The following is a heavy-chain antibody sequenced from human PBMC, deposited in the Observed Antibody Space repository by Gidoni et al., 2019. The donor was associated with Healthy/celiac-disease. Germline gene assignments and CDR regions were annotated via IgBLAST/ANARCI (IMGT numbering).Heavy chain of an antibody. CDR2: IYYSGST. CDR1: GGSISRGDYY. D-gene: IGHD4-17*01. V-gene: IGHV4-30-4*01. J-gene: IGHJ4*02. CDR3: ARVLRWINYFDY. Sequence: QGHLQASGPGLVKPSQTLSLTCPVAGGSISRGDYYWSWIRQPPGKGLEWIGYIYYSGSTYYNPSLKSRVTISVDTSKNQFSLKLSSVTAADTAVYYCARVLRWINYFDYWGQGTLVTVSS.